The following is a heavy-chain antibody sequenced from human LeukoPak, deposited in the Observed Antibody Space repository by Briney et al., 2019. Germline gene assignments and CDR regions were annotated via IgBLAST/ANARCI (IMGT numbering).Heavy chain of an antibody. CDR2: IKHDGRED. V-gene: IGHV3-7*01. CDR1: GFSFSRYY. J-gene: IGHJ3*02. CDR3: ARESSSGWDDGLDI. D-gene: IGHD6-19*01. Sequence: PGGSLRLSCAVSGFSFSRYYMRWGLHAPGKGGEWVASIKHDGREDYLVGSVRSRFTISRDNARNSLYLQLSSGPGEATAVYSCARESSSGWDDGLDIWCQGTTVPVSS.